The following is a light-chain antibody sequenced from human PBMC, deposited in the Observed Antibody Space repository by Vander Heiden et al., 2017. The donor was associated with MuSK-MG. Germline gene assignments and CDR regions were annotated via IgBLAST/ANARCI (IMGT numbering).Light chain of an antibody. CDR1: QSLLYSSTNKNY. CDR3: QQYDYTFRT. Sequence: DIVMTQSPDSLAVSLGERATINCKSSQSLLYSSTNKNYLAWYQQKPGQPPKLLIYWASTRESGVPDRFSGSGSGTDFTLTISRLQAEDVAIYYCQQYDYTFRTFGQGTKVEIK. V-gene: IGKV4-1*01. J-gene: IGKJ1*01. CDR2: WAS.